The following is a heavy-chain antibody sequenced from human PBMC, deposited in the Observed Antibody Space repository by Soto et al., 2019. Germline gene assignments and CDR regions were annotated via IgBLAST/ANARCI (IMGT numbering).Heavy chain of an antibody. D-gene: IGHD6-19*01. V-gene: IGHV6-1*01. CDR1: GDSVSSNTSA. Sequence: PSQTLSLTFVISGDSVSSNTSAWNCISSSPSRGLEWLGRTYYRSNWRHDYAVSVKSRITVNPDTSKNHFSLQLNSVTPDDTAVYYCARGVAGSGFDLWGQGTLVTVPQ. CDR2: TYYRSNWRH. J-gene: IGHJ4*02. CDR3: ARGVAGSGFDL.